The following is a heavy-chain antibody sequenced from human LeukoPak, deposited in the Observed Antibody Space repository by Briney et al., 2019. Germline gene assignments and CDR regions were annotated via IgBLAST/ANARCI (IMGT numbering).Heavy chain of an antibody. J-gene: IGHJ4*02. CDR3: ARRVGSSYGDYYRLYFDY. CDR1: GGSFSGYY. Sequence: SETLSLTCAVYGGSFSGYYWSWIRQPPGKGLEWIGDVNHSGSTNYNPSLKSRVTISVDTSKNQFSLKLSSVTAADTAVYYCARRVGSSYGDYYRLYFDYWGQGTLVTVSS. CDR2: VNHSGST. V-gene: IGHV4-34*01. D-gene: IGHD4-17*01.